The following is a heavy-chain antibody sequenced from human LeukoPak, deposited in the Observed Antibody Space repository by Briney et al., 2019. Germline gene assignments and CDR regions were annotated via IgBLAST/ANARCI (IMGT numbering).Heavy chain of an antibody. Sequence: PGGSLRLSCAASGFTFSDYYMSWIRQAPGKGLEWVSYISSSGSTIYYADSVKGRFTISRDNAKNSLYLQMNSLRAEDTAVYYCARGLYCSSTSCYYNWFDPWGQGTLVTVSS. D-gene: IGHD2-2*01. CDR1: GFTFSDYY. J-gene: IGHJ5*02. CDR3: ARGLYCSSTSCYYNWFDP. V-gene: IGHV3-11*01. CDR2: ISSSGSTI.